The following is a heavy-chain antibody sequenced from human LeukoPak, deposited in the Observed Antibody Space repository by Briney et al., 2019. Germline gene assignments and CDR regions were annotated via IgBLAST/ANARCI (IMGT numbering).Heavy chain of an antibody. D-gene: IGHD6-19*01. V-gene: IGHV1-2*02. CDR3: ARSNRIAVASAEYFQH. CDR2: INPNSGGT. CDR1: GYTFTGYY. Sequence: SVPVSCKASGYTFTGYYMHWVRQAPGQGLEWMGWINPNSGGTNYAQKFQGRVTMTRDTSISTAYMELSRLRSDNTAVYYCARSNRIAVASAEYFQHWGQGTL. J-gene: IGHJ1*01.